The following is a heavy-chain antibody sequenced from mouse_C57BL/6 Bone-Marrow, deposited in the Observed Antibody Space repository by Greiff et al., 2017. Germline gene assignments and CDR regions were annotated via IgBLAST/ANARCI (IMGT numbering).Heavy chain of an antibody. CDR1: GFNIKDDY. Sequence: VQLQQSGAELVRPGASVQLSCTASGFNIKDDYMHWVKQRPEQGLEWIGWIDPEDGDTEYATKFQGKATIPADTSSNAAYQQLSSLTSEATAVYYCTTATVLPGRYLDVWGRGTTVTVSS. D-gene: IGHD1-1*01. V-gene: IGHV14-4*01. CDR3: TTATVLPGRYLDV. CDR2: IDPEDGDT. J-gene: IGHJ1*03.